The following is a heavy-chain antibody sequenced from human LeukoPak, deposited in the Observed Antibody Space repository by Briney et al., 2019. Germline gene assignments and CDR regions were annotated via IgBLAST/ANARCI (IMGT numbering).Heavy chain of an antibody. CDR3: AKEISGYSSSWARFDC. Sequence: GGSLRLSCAASGFTFRSYAMRWVRQAPGKGLEWVSTISGSGGSTYYADSVKGRFTISRDNSKNTLYLQLNSLRAEDTAVYYCAKEISGYSSSWARFDCWGQGTLVTVSS. CDR1: GFTFRSYA. J-gene: IGHJ4*02. D-gene: IGHD6-13*01. V-gene: IGHV3-23*01. CDR2: ISGSGGST.